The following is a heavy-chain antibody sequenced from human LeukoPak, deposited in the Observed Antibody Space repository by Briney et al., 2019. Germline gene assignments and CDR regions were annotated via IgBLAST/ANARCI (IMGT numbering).Heavy chain of an antibody. CDR3: ARQGRYCSGGSCYEGAIDY. CDR1: GGSISSYY. CDR2: IYYSGST. J-gene: IGHJ4*02. V-gene: IGHV4-59*08. D-gene: IGHD2-15*01. Sequence: SETLSLTCTVSGGSISSYYWSWIRQPPGKGLEWIGYIYYSGSTNYNPSLKSRVTISVDTSKNQFSLKLSSVTAADTAVYYCARQGRYCSGGSCYEGAIDYWGRGTLVTVSS.